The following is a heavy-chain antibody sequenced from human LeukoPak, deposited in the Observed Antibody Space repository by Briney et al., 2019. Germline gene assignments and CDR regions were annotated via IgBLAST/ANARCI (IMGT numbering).Heavy chain of an antibody. CDR3: AKGRSSAPGGMDA. CDR2: ISYDGSNK. CDR1: GFTFSSYG. D-gene: IGHD6-19*01. V-gene: IGHV3-30*18. Sequence: PGGSLRLSCAASGFTFSSYGMHWVRQAPGKGLEWVAVISYDGSNKYYADSVKGRFTISRDNSKNTLYLQMNSLRAEDTAVYYCAKGRSSAPGGMDAWGQGTTVTVSS. J-gene: IGHJ6*02.